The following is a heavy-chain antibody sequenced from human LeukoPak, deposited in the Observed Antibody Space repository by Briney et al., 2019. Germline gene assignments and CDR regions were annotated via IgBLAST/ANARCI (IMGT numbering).Heavy chain of an antibody. CDR1: GFTFSSYA. CDR2: INGGGVNT. CDR3: AKDLYSNYGPADY. D-gene: IGHD4-11*01. Sequence: GGSLRLSCAASGFTFSSYAMSWVRQAPGKELEWVSTINGGGVNTHYADSVGGRFTISRDNSKNTLFLQMNSLRDEDTAVYYCAKDLYSNYGPADYWGQGNLVTVSS. V-gene: IGHV3-23*01. J-gene: IGHJ4*02.